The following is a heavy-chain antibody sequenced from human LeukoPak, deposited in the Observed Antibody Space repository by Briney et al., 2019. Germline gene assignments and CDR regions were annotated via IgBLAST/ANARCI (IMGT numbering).Heavy chain of an antibody. CDR2: IIPIFGTA. J-gene: IGHJ5*02. V-gene: IGHV1-69*13. CDR3: ARRPLFGVLNWFDP. Sequence: SVKVSCKASGGTFSSYAISWVRQTPGQGLEWMGGIIPIFGTANYAQKFQGRVTITADESTSTAYMELSSLRSEDTAVYYCARRPLFGVLNWFDPWGQGTLVTVSS. D-gene: IGHD3-3*01. CDR1: GGTFSSYA.